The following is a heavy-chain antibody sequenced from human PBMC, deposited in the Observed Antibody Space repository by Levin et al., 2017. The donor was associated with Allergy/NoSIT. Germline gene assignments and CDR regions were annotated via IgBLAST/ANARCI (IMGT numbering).Heavy chain of an antibody. J-gene: IGHJ4*02. CDR2: IKQDGSEK. V-gene: IGHV3-7*01. CDR1: GFTFSSYW. Sequence: GGSLRLSCAASGFTFSSYWMSWVRQAPGKGLEWVANIKQDGSEKYYVDSVKGRFTISRDNAKNSLYLQMNSLRAEDTAVYYCARDEWAYCGGDCYPFDYWGQGTLVTVSS. CDR3: ARDEWAYCGGDCYPFDY. D-gene: IGHD2-21*02.